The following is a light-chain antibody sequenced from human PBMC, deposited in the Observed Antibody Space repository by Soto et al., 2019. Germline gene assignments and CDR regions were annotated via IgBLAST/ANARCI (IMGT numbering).Light chain of an antibody. J-gene: IGKJ4*01. CDR1: QSANSN. CDR3: QQYNNWPPLT. CDR2: GAS. Sequence: EILLTQSPATLSVSPGERATLSCRASQSANSNIAWYQQKPGQAPRLLIYGASTRASGIPARFSGSGSGTEFTLTISSLQSEDFAVYYCQQYNNWPPLTFGGGTKVEI. V-gene: IGKV3-15*01.